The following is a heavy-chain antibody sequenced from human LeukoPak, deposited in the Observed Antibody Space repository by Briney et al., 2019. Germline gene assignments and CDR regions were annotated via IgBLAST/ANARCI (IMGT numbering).Heavy chain of an antibody. CDR3: ARDEGRSGWYTFDY. V-gene: IGHV6-1*01. D-gene: IGHD6-19*01. Sequence: SQTLSLTCAISGESVSSINGAWNWIRQSPSRGLEWLGRTYCRSKWYNEYAESMKGRITINPDTSKNQFSLQLNSVTPEDTAVYYCARDEGRSGWYTFDYWGQGTLVTVSS. J-gene: IGHJ4*02. CDR1: GESVSSINGA. CDR2: TYCRSKWYN.